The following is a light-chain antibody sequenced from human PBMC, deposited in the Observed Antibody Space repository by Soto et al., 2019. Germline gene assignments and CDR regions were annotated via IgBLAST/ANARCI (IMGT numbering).Light chain of an antibody. V-gene: IGKV3-20*01. J-gene: IGKJ2*03. CDR3: QQDDSSRYS. CDR2: GTS. CDR1: QSVSSSY. Sequence: EIVLTQSPGTLSLSPGERATLSCRASQSVSSSYLAWFQQKPGQAPRLLIYGTSSRATDIPDRFSGSGSGTDFTLTISRLEPEDFAVYYCQQDDSSRYSFGQGTKVDIK.